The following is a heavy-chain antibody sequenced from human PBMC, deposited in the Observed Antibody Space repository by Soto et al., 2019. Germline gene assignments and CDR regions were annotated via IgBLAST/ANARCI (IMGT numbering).Heavy chain of an antibody. CDR3: VSDRGYGHASVPYS. Sequence: QAQLVESGGGVVQPGRALRLSCAASGYAFSRYGMHWVHQARGTGMEWVAVISYDGSLQHYADSVKGRFTISRDNSKNMVLLQMSSLRAEDTAVYYCVSDRGYGHASVPYSWGQGTLVSVSS. J-gene: IGHJ4*02. V-gene: IGHV3-30*03. CDR2: ISYDGSLQ. CDR1: GYAFSRYG. D-gene: IGHD5-18*01.